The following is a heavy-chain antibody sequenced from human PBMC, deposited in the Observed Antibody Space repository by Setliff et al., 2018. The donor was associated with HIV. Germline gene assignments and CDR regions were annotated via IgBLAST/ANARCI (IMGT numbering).Heavy chain of an antibody. CDR1: ELTFSNYA. J-gene: IGHJ6*03. V-gene: IGHV3-23*01. CDR3: AKQGSGYDYYYMDV. Sequence: GGSLRLSCAASELTFSNYAMTWVRQAPGKGLEWVSSLSGSGGSTYYADSVKGRFTISRDNSKNTLYLRMNSLRAEDTAAYYCAKQGSGYDYYYMDVWGKGTTVTVSS. CDR2: LSGSGGST. D-gene: IGHD3-22*01.